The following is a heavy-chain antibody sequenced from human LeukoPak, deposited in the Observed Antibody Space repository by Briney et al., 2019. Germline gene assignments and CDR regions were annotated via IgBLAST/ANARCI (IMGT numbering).Heavy chain of an antibody. CDR3: ARLSRIAAAGS. V-gene: IGHV4-59*08. CDR2: IYYSGST. CDR1: GGAISSYY. J-gene: IGHJ5*02. D-gene: IGHD6-13*01. Sequence: PSETLSLTCNVSGGAISSYYWSWIRQPPGKGLEWIGYIYYSGSTNYNPSLKSRVTIFIDTSKNQFSLKLSSVTAADTAVYYCARLSRIAAAGSWGQGTLVTVSS.